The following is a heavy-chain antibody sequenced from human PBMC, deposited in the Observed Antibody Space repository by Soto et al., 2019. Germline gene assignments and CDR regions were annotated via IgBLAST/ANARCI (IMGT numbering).Heavy chain of an antibody. CDR3: ARDVNEGTTMLGVVIFDY. D-gene: IGHD3-3*01. V-gene: IGHV1-18*01. CDR1: GYTFTDSG. CDR2: ISGHNVKT. Sequence: QVQLVQSGAEVKKPGASVKVSCKTSGYTFTDSGITWVRQAPGQGLEWMGWISGHNVKTNSAQKFKGRVTMNTDAYTRTAYMELRSLRSDDTAVYYCARDVNEGTTMLGVVIFDYWGQGTRVTVSS. J-gene: IGHJ4*02.